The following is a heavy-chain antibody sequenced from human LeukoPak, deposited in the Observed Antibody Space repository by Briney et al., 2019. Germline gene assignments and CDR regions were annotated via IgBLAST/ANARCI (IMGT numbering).Heavy chain of an antibody. D-gene: IGHD3-22*01. Sequence: PGGTLRLSCAASEFTFSDYYMSWIRQAPGKGLEWVSYISSSGSTIYYADSVKGRFTISRDNAKNSLYLQMNSLRAEDTAVYYCAREPYYYDSSGFFDYWGQGTLVTVSS. J-gene: IGHJ4*02. CDR3: AREPYYYDSSGFFDY. CDR2: ISSSGSTI. CDR1: EFTFSDYY. V-gene: IGHV3-11*04.